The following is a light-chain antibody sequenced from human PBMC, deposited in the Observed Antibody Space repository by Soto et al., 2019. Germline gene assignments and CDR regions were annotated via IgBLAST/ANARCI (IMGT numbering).Light chain of an antibody. Sequence: DIQMTQSPSTLSASVRDRVTITCRASQSISNWLAWYQQKPGKAPKLLMYKASDLESGVPSRFRGSGSGTEFTLTISSLQPDDLATYYCQQYNSYPYTFGQGTRLDLK. V-gene: IGKV1-5*03. CDR1: QSISNW. J-gene: IGKJ2*01. CDR2: KAS. CDR3: QQYNSYPYT.